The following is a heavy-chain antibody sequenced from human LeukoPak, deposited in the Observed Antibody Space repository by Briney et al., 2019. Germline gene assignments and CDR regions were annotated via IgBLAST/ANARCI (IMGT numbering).Heavy chain of an antibody. D-gene: IGHD1-20*01. Sequence: PGGSLRLSCAAPGFTFRSYAMSWVRQAPGKGLEWVSAIRGSGGSTYYADSVKGRFNISRDNSKNTLYLQMNSLRAEDTAVYYCAKDFNFVGFDYWGQGTLVTVSS. CDR3: AKDFNFVGFDY. V-gene: IGHV3-23*01. CDR2: IRGSGGST. J-gene: IGHJ4*02. CDR1: GFTFRSYA.